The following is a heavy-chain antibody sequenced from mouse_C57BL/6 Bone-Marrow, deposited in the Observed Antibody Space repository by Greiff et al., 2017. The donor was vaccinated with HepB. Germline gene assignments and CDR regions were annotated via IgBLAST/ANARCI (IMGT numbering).Heavy chain of an antibody. J-gene: IGHJ3*01. V-gene: IGHV5-12*01. Sequence: EVHLVESGGGLVQPGGSLKLSCAASGFTFSDYYMYWVRQTPEKRLEWVAYISNGGGSTYYPDTVKGRFTISRDNAKNTLYLQMSRLKSEDTAMYYCARQSNFRFVTFAYWGQGTLVTVSA. D-gene: IGHD2-5*01. CDR1: GFTFSDYY. CDR3: ARQSNFRFVTFAY. CDR2: ISNGGGST.